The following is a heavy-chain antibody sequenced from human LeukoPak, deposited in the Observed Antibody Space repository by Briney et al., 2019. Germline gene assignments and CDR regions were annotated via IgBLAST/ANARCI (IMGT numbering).Heavy chain of an antibody. V-gene: IGHV3-30*02. D-gene: IGHD3-10*01. CDR3: SKDLTSDFGGDLDP. CDR2: ISFDGSQK. Sequence: PGGSLRLSCAASGFTFSNYGMHWVRQAPGKGLEWEALISFDGSQKYYADSVKGRFTISRDNSKSTVYLQMNSLRVEDAAVYYCSKDLTSDFGGDLDPWGQGTLVTVSS. J-gene: IGHJ5*02. CDR1: GFTFSNYG.